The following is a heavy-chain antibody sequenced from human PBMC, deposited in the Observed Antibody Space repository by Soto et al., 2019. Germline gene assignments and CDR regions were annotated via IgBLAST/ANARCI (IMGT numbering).Heavy chain of an antibody. CDR2: ISGSGGST. CDR1: GFTFSSYA. CDR3: AKVGGDYYGSGSYYGTYYYYYGMDV. J-gene: IGHJ6*02. Sequence: GGSLRLSCAASGFTFSSYAMSWVRQAPGKGLEWVSAISGSGGSTYYADSVKGRFTISRDNSKNTLYLQMNSLRAEDTAVYYCAKVGGDYYGSGSYYGTYYYYYGMDVWGQGTTVTVSS. D-gene: IGHD3-10*01. V-gene: IGHV3-23*01.